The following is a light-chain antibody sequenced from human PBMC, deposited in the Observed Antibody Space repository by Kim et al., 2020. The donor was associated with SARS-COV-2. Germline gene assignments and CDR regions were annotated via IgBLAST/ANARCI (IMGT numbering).Light chain of an antibody. V-gene: IGLV3-19*01. Sequence: SSELTQDPAVSVALGQTVRITCQGDSLRSYYATWYLQKPRQAPLLVIFGRNNRPSGIPDRFSGSTSGNTASLTISGAQAEDEADFYCQSRDSGGNVVFGGGTQLTVL. CDR1: SLRSYY. CDR2: GRN. J-gene: IGLJ2*01. CDR3: QSRDSGGNVV.